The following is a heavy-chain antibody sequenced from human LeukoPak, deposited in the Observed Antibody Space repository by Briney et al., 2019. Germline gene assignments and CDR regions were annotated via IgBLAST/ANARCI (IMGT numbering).Heavy chain of an antibody. CDR2: IYHSGDT. D-gene: IGHD1-1*01. CDR3: ARSDDRYFDY. Sequence: SETLSLTCAVSGASISSNWGSWVRQPPGKGLEWIGEIYHSGDTNYNPSLDSRVTISVDKSNNQFSLRVSSVTAADPAVYYCARSDDRYFDYWGQGTLVTVSS. CDR1: GASISSNW. V-gene: IGHV4-4*02. J-gene: IGHJ4*02.